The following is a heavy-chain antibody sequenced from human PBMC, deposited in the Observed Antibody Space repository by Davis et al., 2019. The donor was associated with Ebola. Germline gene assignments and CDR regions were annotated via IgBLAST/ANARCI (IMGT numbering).Heavy chain of an antibody. J-gene: IGHJ4*02. CDR1: GFTFSSDW. CDR2: INRDGSMT. V-gene: IGHV3-74*01. D-gene: IGHD2/OR15-2a*01. Sequence: GESLKISCAASGFTFSSDWMIWVCQGPGKGLVWVSHINRDGSMTNHADSVKGRFTISRDNAKNMLYLQMNSLTVNDTAVYYCGRYFNAYALDYWGQGSLVTVSS. CDR3: GRYFNAYALDY.